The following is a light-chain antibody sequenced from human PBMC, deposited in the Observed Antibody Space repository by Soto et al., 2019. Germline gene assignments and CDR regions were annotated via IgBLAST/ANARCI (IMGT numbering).Light chain of an antibody. V-gene: IGKV3-20*01. J-gene: IGKJ1*01. CDR1: QSVSSTY. Sequence: EIVLTQSPGTLSLSPGERATLSCRASQSVSSTYLAWYQQKPGQAPRLLIYAASSRATGIPDRFSGSGSGTDFTLIISRLEPEEVAVYYCQQYRGSPWTFGQGTKVEIK. CDR2: AAS. CDR3: QQYRGSPWT.